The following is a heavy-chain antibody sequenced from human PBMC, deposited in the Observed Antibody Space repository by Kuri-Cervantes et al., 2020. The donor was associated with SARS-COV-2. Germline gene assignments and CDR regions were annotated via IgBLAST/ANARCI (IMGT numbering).Heavy chain of an antibody. V-gene: IGHV4-34*01. CDR3: ARGKAEITMIVVVITSGSYYFDY. Sequence: SETLSLTCTVSGGSISSGYYWSWIRQPPGKGLEWIGEINHSGSTNYNPSLKSRVTISADTSKNQFSLKLTSVTAADTAVYYCARGKAEITMIVVVITSGSYYFDYWGQGTLVTVSS. CDR1: GGSISSGYY. CDR2: INHSGST. J-gene: IGHJ4*02. D-gene: IGHD3-22*01.